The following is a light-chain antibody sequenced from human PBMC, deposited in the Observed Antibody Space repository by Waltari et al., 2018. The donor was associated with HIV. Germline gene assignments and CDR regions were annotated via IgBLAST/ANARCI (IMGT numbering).Light chain of an antibody. V-gene: IGLV3-19*01. CDR2: GKN. Sequence: SSELTQDPAVSVALGQTVRITCQGDILRTYYASWYQQKPGQAPILVIYGKNNRPSGIPDRFPGSSSGNTASLTITGAQAEDEADYYCNSRDSSGHWVFGGGTKLTVL. CDR3: NSRDSSGHWV. J-gene: IGLJ3*02. CDR1: ILRTYY.